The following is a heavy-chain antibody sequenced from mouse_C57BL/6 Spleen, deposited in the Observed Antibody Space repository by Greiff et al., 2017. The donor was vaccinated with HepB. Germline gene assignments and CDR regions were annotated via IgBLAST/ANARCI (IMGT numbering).Heavy chain of an antibody. CDR3: ARYYGYLYAMDD. CDR1: GFTFSDYG. V-gene: IGHV5-17*01. CDR2: ISSGSSTI. Sequence: EVQGVESGGGLVKPGGSLKLSCAASGFTFSDYGMHWVRQAPEKGLEWVAYISSGSSTIYYADTVKGRFTISRDNAKNTLRLPMPSLRSEDTAMYYCARYYGYLYAMDDWGQGTSVTVSS. J-gene: IGHJ4*01. D-gene: IGHD2-2*01.